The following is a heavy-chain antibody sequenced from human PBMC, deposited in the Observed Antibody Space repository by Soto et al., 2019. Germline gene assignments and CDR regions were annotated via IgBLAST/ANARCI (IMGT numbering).Heavy chain of an antibody. J-gene: IGHJ4*02. CDR3: ARGSGYCSGGSCESGFDY. D-gene: IGHD2-15*01. CDR2: IIPILGIA. V-gene: IGHV1-69*02. Sequence: QVQLVQSGAEVKKPGSSVKVSCKASGGTFSSYTISWVRQAPGQGLEWMGRIIPILGIANYAQKFQGRVTITADKSTSTAYRELSSLRSEGTAVYYCARGSGYCSGGSCESGFDYWGQGTLVTVSS. CDR1: GGTFSSYT.